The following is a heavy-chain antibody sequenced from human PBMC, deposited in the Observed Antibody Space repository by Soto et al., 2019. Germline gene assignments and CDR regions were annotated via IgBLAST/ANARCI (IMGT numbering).Heavy chain of an antibody. CDR3: ARSYGGNSGTFDF. CDR2: INHSGST. V-gene: IGHV4-34*01. CDR1: GGSFSGYY. Sequence: QVQLQQWGEGLLKPSETLSLTCAVYGGSFSGYYWSWIRQPPGKGLEYIGAINHSGSTNYNPSLKSRVTISVGTSKTQCSLKLSSVTAADTAVYYCARSYGGNSGTFDFWGQGTLVTVSS. J-gene: IGHJ4*02. D-gene: IGHD4-17*01.